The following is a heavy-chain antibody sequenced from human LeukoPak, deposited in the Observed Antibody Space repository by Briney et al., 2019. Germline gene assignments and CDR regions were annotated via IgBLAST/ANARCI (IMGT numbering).Heavy chain of an antibody. CDR1: DFTFSSYG. D-gene: IGHD6-13*01. V-gene: IGHV3-23*01. CDR2: ISGSGGST. Sequence: GGSLRLSCAASDFTFSSYGMHWVRQAPGKGLEWVSAISGSGGSTYYADSVKGRFTISRDNSKNTLYLQMNSLRAEDTAVYYCAKDRGLLSSSWYLFDYWGQGTLVTVSS. J-gene: IGHJ4*02. CDR3: AKDRGLLSSSWYLFDY.